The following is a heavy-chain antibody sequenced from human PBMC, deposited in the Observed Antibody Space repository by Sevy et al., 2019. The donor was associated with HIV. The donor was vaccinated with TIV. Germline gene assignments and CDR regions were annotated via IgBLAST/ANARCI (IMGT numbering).Heavy chain of an antibody. Sequence: TLSLTCTVSGGSISSGDYYWSWIRQPPGKGLEWIGYIYYSGSTYYNPSLKSRVTISVDTSKNQFSLKLSSVTAADTAVYYCARDREVNPLEYYYGMDVWGQGTTVTVSS. V-gene: IGHV4-30-4*01. J-gene: IGHJ6*02. CDR1: GGSISSGDYY. CDR3: ARDREVNPLEYYYGMDV. CDR2: IYYSGST. D-gene: IGHD1-26*01.